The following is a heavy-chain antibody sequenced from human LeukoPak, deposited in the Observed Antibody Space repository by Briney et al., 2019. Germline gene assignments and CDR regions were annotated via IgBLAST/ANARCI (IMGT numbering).Heavy chain of an antibody. D-gene: IGHD2-15*01. V-gene: IGHV1-18*01. CDR1: GYTFTSYG. CDR2: ISAYNGNT. Sequence: ASVKVSCKATGYTFTSYGISWVRQAPGQGLEWMGWISAYNGNTNYAQKLQGRVTMTTDTSTSTAYMELRSLRSDDTAVYYCARANLSCRSGSCYPNWFDPWGQGTLVTVSS. J-gene: IGHJ5*02. CDR3: ARANLSCRSGSCYPNWFDP.